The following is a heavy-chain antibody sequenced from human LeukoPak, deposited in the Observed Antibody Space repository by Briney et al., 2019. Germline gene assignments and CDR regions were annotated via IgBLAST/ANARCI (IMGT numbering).Heavy chain of an antibody. CDR1: GFTFSSYA. Sequence: GGSLRLSCAASGFTFSSYAMSWVRQAPGKGLEWVSGISGSGDNTYYADSVKSRFTISRDNSKNTLYVQVNSLGTEDTAAYYCAKGSYYDSSGSFYFDYWGQGTLVTVSS. J-gene: IGHJ4*02. CDR3: AKGSYYDSSGSFYFDY. CDR2: ISGSGDNT. V-gene: IGHV3-23*01. D-gene: IGHD3-22*01.